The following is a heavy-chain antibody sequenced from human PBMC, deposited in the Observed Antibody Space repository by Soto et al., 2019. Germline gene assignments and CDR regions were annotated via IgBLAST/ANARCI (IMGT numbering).Heavy chain of an antibody. Sequence: QVQLQESGPGLVKPSQTLSLTCTVSGGSISSGGYYWSWIRQHPGKGLEWIGYIYYSGSTYYNPSLKSRVTISVDTSKNQFSLKLSSVTAADTAVYYCARDPPYCSGGSCRGPGGLFDPWGQGTLVTVSS. V-gene: IGHV4-31*03. CDR3: ARDPPYCSGGSCRGPGGLFDP. CDR2: IYYSGST. J-gene: IGHJ5*02. CDR1: GGSISSGGYY. D-gene: IGHD2-15*01.